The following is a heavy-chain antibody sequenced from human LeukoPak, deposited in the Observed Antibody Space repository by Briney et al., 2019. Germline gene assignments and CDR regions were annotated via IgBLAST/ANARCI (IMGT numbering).Heavy chain of an antibody. V-gene: IGHV4-30-4*07. J-gene: IGHJ6*03. Sequence: SETLSLTCAVSGGSISSGGYSWTWIRQPPGKGLECIGHIYYSGTTYYNPSLKSRVTISLDASKNQFSLRLTSVTAADTAVYYCARGSSSWLDYYIDVWAKGTTVTVSS. D-gene: IGHD6-13*01. CDR3: ARGSSSWLDYYIDV. CDR2: IYYSGTT. CDR1: GGSISSGGYS.